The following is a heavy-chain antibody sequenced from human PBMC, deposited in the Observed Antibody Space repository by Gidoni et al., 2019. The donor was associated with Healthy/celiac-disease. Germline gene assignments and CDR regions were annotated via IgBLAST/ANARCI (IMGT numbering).Heavy chain of an antibody. V-gene: IGHV4-61*01. CDR2: IYYSGST. Sequence: QVQLQESGPGRVKPSETLSPTCTVSGGSVSSGSYYWSWTRQPPGKGLEWIGYIYYSGSTNYNPSLKSRVTISVDTSKNQFSLKLSSVTAADTAVYYCARDRGYYDSSGYRGDYFDYWGQGTLVTVSS. J-gene: IGHJ4*02. CDR3: ARDRGYYDSSGYRGDYFDY. D-gene: IGHD3-22*01. CDR1: GGSVSSGSYY.